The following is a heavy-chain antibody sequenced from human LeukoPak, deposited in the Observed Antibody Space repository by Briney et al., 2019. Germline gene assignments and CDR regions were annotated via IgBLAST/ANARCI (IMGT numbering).Heavy chain of an antibody. CDR3: ARHIIVVVPAARGPFDY. Sequence: SETLSLTCTVSGGSICSSSYYWGWIRQPPGKGLELLGCIYYSGSTYYNPSLKSRVTISVDTSKNQCSLKLSSVTAADTAVYNCARHIIVVVPAARGPFDYWGQGTLVTVSS. CDR1: GGSICSSSYY. J-gene: IGHJ4*02. V-gene: IGHV4-39*01. CDR2: IYYSGST. D-gene: IGHD2-2*01.